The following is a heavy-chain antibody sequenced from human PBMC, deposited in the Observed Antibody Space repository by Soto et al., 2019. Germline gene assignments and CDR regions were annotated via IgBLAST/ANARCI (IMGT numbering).Heavy chain of an antibody. Sequence: QPGGSLRLSCAASEFTFSRSWMSWLRQAPGKGPEWVSAISGTGGTTYYADSVKGRFTISRDNSRNTLRLQMNSLRAEDTAIYYCAKFFVETGGSSGWPWSFHFWGQGTLVTVSS. CDR2: ISGTGGTT. V-gene: IGHV3-23*01. CDR3: AKFFVETGGSSGWPWSFHF. J-gene: IGHJ4*02. CDR1: EFTFSRSW. D-gene: IGHD6-25*01.